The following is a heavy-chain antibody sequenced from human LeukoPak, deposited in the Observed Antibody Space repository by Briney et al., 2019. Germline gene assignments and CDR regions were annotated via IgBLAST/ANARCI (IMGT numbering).Heavy chain of an antibody. Sequence: GGSLRLSCAASGFTVSSSYMSWVRQAPGKGLEWVSVIYSDGSAYYADSVQGRFTISRDNSKSTLCLQMNSLRAEDTAVYYCAKQLGYCSDGSCYFPYWGQGTLVTVSS. CDR2: IYSDGSA. CDR3: AKQLGYCSDGSCYFPY. CDR1: GFTVSSSY. D-gene: IGHD2-15*01. J-gene: IGHJ4*02. V-gene: IGHV3-53*01.